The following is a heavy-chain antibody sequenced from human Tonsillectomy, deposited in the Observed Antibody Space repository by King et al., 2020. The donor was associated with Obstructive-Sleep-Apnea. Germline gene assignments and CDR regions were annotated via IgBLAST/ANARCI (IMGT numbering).Heavy chain of an antibody. D-gene: IGHD3-22*01. CDR1: GFTFSSYD. V-gene: IGHV3-13*01. Sequence: VQLVESGGGLVQPGGSLRLSCAASGFTFSSYDMHWVRQATGKGLEWVSAIGTAGDTYYPGSVRGRFTISRENAKNSLYLQMNSLRAGDTAVYYCARAGYYDSSGYYYYYYGMDVWGQGTTVTVSS. CDR3: ARAGYYDSSGYYYYYYGMDV. J-gene: IGHJ6*02. CDR2: IGTAGDT.